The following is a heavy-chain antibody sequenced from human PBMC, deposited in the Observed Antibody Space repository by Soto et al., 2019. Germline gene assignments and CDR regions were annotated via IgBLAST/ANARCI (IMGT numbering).Heavy chain of an antibody. D-gene: IGHD3-16*01. Sequence: GSLRLSCAASGFTFSSYSMNWVRQAPGKGLEWVSSISSSSSYIYYADSVKGRFTISRDNAKNSLYLQMNSLRAEDTAVYYCARDLCKEQLVCWGGYYYYGMDVWGQGTTVTVSS. CDR1: GFTFSSYS. CDR3: ARDLCKEQLVCWGGYYYYGMDV. CDR2: ISSSSSYI. V-gene: IGHV3-21*01. J-gene: IGHJ6*02.